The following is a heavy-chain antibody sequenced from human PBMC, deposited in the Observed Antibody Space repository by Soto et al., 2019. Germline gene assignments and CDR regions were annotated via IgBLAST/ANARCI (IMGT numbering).Heavy chain of an antibody. CDR3: ARGPIVAPDY. Sequence: GGSLRLSCAASGFTFSSYAMHWVRQAPGKGLEWVAVISYDGSNKYYADSVKGRFTISRDNSKNTLYLQMNSLRAEDTAAYYCARGPIVAPDYWGQGTLVTVSS. J-gene: IGHJ4*02. V-gene: IGHV3-30-3*01. CDR1: GFTFSSYA. D-gene: IGHD5-12*01. CDR2: ISYDGSNK.